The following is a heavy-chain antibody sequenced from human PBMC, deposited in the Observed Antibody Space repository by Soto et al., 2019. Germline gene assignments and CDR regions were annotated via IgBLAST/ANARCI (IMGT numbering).Heavy chain of an antibody. Sequence: GGSLRLSCRDSGFTFGSHSMFWVRQAPGKGLEWVSSISGGSDNIYYADSVKGRFTISRDNAKNTLYLQMNSLRAEDTAVFYCAKVVVGYYYGMDVWGQGTTVTVSS. V-gene: IGHV3-21*04. CDR2: ISGGSDNI. J-gene: IGHJ6*02. CDR3: AKVVVGYYYGMDV. CDR1: GFTFGSHS. D-gene: IGHD2-15*01.